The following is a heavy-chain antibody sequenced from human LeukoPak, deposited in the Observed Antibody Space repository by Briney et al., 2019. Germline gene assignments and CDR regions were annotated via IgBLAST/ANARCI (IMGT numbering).Heavy chain of an antibody. CDR3: ARSYYDSSGYYPICYFDY. Sequence: GGSLRLSCAASGFTFISYLMIWVRQAPGKGLEGVANINQDGSEKYYVDSVKGRFTISRDNAKNSLYLQMNSLRDEDTAVYYCARSYYDSSGYYPICYFDYWGQGTLVTVSS. J-gene: IGHJ4*02. CDR2: INQDGSEK. CDR1: GFTFISYL. D-gene: IGHD3-22*01. V-gene: IGHV3-7*01.